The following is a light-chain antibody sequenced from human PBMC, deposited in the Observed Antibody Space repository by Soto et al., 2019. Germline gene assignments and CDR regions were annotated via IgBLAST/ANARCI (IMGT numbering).Light chain of an antibody. CDR2: DVS. J-gene: IGLJ2*01. CDR1: SSDVGGYNY. CDR3: CSYAGSYTFDVV. Sequence: QSVLTQPRSVSGSPGQSVTISCTGTSSDVGGYNYVSWYQQHPSKAPKLMIYDVSKRPSGVPDRFSGSKSGNTASLTISGLQAEDEADYYCCSYAGSYTFDVVFGGGTKLTVL. V-gene: IGLV2-11*01.